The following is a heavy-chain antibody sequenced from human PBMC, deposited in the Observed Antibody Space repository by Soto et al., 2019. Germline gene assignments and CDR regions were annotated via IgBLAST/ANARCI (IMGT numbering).Heavy chain of an antibody. CDR3: ASESSIVGATAGFDS. D-gene: IGHD1-26*01. V-gene: IGHV4-39*01. J-gene: IGHJ4*02. Sequence: SETLSLTCTVSGGSISSSSYYWGWIRQPPGKGLEWIGSIYYSGSTYYNPSLKSRVTISVDTSKNQFSLKLSSVTAADTAVYYCASESSIVGATAGFDSWGQGTLVTVSS. CDR1: GGSISSSSYY. CDR2: IYYSGST.